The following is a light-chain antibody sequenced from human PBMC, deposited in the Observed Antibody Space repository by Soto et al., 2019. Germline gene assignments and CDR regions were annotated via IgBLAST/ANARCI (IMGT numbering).Light chain of an antibody. J-gene: IGKJ5*01. CDR3: PEYDGHPFT. CDR1: QDISNY. V-gene: IGKV1-33*01. Sequence: DIQMTQSPSSLSASVGDTVTITCQASQDISNYLKWYQQKPGKALKLLIYEASILHTGVPSRCRASGSGTDISFTITSLQTDEVATYYWPEYDGHPFTFGQGTLLKIK. CDR2: EAS.